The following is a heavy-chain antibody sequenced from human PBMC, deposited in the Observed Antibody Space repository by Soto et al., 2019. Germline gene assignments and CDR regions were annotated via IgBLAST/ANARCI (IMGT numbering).Heavy chain of an antibody. J-gene: IGHJ4*02. Sequence: GGSLRLSCAASGFTFSSYSMSWVSQAPGKGLEWVSSISSSSSYIYYADSVKGRFTISRDNAKNSLYLQMNSLRAEDTAVYYCARDSSPYDILTGRFDYWGQGTLVTVSS. CDR3: ARDSSPYDILTGRFDY. CDR2: ISSSSSYI. D-gene: IGHD3-9*01. V-gene: IGHV3-21*01. CDR1: GFTFSSYS.